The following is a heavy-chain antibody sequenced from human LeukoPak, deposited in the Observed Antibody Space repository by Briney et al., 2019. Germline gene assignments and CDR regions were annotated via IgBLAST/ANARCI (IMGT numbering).Heavy chain of an antibody. CDR1: GGSISSGSYY. V-gene: IGHV4-61*02. D-gene: IGHD2-8*02. Sequence: PSETLSLTCTVSGGSISSGSYYWSWIRQPAGKGLEWIGRIYTSGSTNYNPSLKSRVTISVDTSKNQFSLKLSSVTAADTAVYYCARGSTRAPHYYYYMDVWGKGTTVTISS. J-gene: IGHJ6*03. CDR2: IYTSGST. CDR3: ARGSTRAPHYYYYMDV.